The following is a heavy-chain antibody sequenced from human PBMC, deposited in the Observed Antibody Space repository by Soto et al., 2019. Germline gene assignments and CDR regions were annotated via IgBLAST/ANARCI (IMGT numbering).Heavy chain of an antibody. CDR1: GCTFSSYG. D-gene: IGHD3-16*01. CDR2: ISYDGSNQ. J-gene: IGHJ6*02. CDR3: AKAVITSWGMDV. Sequence: QVQLVESGGGVVQPGRSLRLSCAASGCTFSSYGMHWVRQAPGNGLEWVAAISYDGSNQYYADSVKVRFTISRDNSRDTLYLQMNSLRDEDTAVYYCAKAVITSWGMDVWGQGTTVTVSS. V-gene: IGHV3-30*18.